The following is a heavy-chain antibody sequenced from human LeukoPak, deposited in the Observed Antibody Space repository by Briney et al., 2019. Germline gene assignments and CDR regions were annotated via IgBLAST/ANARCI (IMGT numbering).Heavy chain of an antibody. Sequence: SETLSLTCTVSGGSISSYYWSWIRQPPGKGLEWIGYIYYSGSTNYNPSLKSRVTISVDPSKIQFSLKLTSVTAADTAVYYCARTTMVRGVMLQYSFDYWGQGTLVTVST. J-gene: IGHJ4*02. D-gene: IGHD3-10*01. V-gene: IGHV4-59*08. CDR2: IYYSGST. CDR3: ARTTMVRGVMLQYSFDY. CDR1: GGSISSYY.